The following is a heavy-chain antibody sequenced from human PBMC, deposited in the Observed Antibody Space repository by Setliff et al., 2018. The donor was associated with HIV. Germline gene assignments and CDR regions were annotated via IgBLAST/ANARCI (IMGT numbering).Heavy chain of an antibody. D-gene: IGHD6-13*01. CDR3: ARVTAAAGYYYYYYMDV. V-gene: IGHV3-23*01. J-gene: IGHJ6*03. Sequence: GGSLRLSCAASGFTFSTYAMSWVRQAPGKGLEWVSAITSTAGTTYYADSVKGRFTVSRDNSKNTLYLQMNSLRAEDTAVYYCARVTAAAGYYYYYYMDVWGKGTTVTVSS. CDR1: GFTFSTYA. CDR2: ITSTAGTT.